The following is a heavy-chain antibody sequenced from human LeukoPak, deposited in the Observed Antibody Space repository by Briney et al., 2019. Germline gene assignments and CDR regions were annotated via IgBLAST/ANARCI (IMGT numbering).Heavy chain of an antibody. CDR2: IKQDGSEK. Sequence: PGGSLRLSCAASGFTFSSYWMSWVRQAPGKGPEWVANIKQDGSEKYYVDSVKGRFTISRDNAKNSLYLQMNSLRAEDTALYYCAKDSRGSGSRYYGMDVWGQGTTVSVSS. CDR1: GFTFSSYW. V-gene: IGHV3-7*03. D-gene: IGHD3-10*01. J-gene: IGHJ6*02. CDR3: AKDSRGSGSRYYGMDV.